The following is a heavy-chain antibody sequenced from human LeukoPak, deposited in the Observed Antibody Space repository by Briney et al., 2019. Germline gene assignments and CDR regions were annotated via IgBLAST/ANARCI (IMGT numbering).Heavy chain of an antibody. CDR3: ARVDRHFWSGYYGFDY. J-gene: IGHJ4*02. CDR1: GYTFTSYG. Sequence: ASVKVSCTASGYTFTSYGISWVRQAPGQGLEWMGWISAYNGNTNYAQKLQGRVTMTTDTSTSTAYMELRSLRSDDTAVYYCARVDRHFWSGYYGFDYWGQGTLVTVSS. D-gene: IGHD3-3*01. V-gene: IGHV1-18*01. CDR2: ISAYNGNT.